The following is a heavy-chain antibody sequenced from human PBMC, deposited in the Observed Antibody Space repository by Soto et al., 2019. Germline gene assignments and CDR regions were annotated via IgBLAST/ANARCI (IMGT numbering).Heavy chain of an antibody. CDR2: IYYSGST. V-gene: IGHV4-31*03. Sequence: SETLSLTCTVSGGSISSGGYYWSWIRQHPGKGLEWIGYIYYSGSTYYNPSLKSRVTISVDTSKNQFSLKLSSVTAADTAVYYCARDKGNWNYPNRRENWFDPWGQGTLVTVSS. CDR3: ARDKGNWNYPNRRENWFDP. D-gene: IGHD1-7*01. J-gene: IGHJ5*02. CDR1: GGSISSGGYY.